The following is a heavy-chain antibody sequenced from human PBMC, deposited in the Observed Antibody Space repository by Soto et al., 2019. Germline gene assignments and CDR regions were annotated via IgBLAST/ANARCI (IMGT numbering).Heavy chain of an antibody. J-gene: IGHJ4*02. CDR1: GGSISSSSYY. CDR2: IYYSGST. CDR3: ASQIRLGYCTNGVCPAFDY. V-gene: IGHV4-39*01. Sequence: SETLSLTCTFSGGSISSSSYYWGWIRQPPGKGLEWIGSIYYSGSTYYNPSLKSRVTISVDTSRNQFSLKLSSVTAADTAVYYCASQIRLGYCTNGVCPAFDYWGQGTLVTLS. D-gene: IGHD2-8*01.